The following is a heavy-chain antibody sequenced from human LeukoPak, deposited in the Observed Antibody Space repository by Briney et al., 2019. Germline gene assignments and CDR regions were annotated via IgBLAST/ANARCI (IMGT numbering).Heavy chain of an antibody. V-gene: IGHV4-61*01. Sequence: SETLSLTCTVSGGSVSSGSYYWSWIRQPPGKGLEWIGYIYYSGSTNYNPSLKSRVTISVDTSKNQFSLKLSSVTAADTAVYYCARYIAAAGTFNWFDPWGQGTLVTVSS. J-gene: IGHJ5*02. CDR3: ARYIAAAGTFNWFDP. D-gene: IGHD6-13*01. CDR1: GGSVSSGSYY. CDR2: IYYSGST.